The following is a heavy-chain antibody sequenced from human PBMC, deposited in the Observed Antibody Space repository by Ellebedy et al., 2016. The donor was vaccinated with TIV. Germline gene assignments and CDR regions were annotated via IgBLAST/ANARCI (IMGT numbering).Heavy chain of an antibody. Sequence: GGSLRLSCAASGFTFRSYAMHWVRQAPGKGLQWVAVISYDGANKYYADSVQGRFTISRDNLENEVYLQMDSLRAEDTAVYYCARETGMDVWGQGTTVTVSS. J-gene: IGHJ6*02. V-gene: IGHV3-30-3*01. CDR1: GFTFRSYA. CDR2: ISYDGANK. CDR3: ARETGMDV. D-gene: IGHD3-9*01.